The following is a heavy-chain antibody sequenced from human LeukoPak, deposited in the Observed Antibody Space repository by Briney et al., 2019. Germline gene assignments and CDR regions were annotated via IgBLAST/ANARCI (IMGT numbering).Heavy chain of an antibody. V-gene: IGHV3-11*04. CDR2: ISSSGSTI. CDR3: AGYDYVWGSYPFY. D-gene: IGHD3-16*02. J-gene: IGHJ4*02. Sequence: PGGSLRLSCAASGFTFSDYYMSWIRQAPGRGLEWVSYISSSGSTIYYADSVKGRFTISRDNAKNSLYLQMNSLRAEDTAVYYCAGYDYVWGSYPFYWGQGTLVTVSS. CDR1: GFTFSDYY.